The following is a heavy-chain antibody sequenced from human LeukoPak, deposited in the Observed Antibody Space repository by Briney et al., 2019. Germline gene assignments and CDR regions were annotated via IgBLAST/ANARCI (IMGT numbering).Heavy chain of an antibody. CDR3: ARDPEDIDY. Sequence: GRSLRLSCAASGFTFDDYAMHWVRQAPGRGLEWVSYISSSSSNIYYADSVKDRFTISRDNAKNSVYLQMNSLRAEDTAVYYCARDPEDIDYWGQGTLVTVSS. V-gene: IGHV3-48*01. CDR2: ISSSSSNI. J-gene: IGHJ4*02. CDR1: GFTFDDYA.